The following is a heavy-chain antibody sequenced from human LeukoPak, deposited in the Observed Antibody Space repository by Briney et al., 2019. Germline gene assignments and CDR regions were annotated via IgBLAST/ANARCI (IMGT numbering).Heavy chain of an antibody. D-gene: IGHD3-22*01. CDR3: ARSKTYYYESSGSYSVFDYYMDV. CDR2: ITGGGSST. CDR1: GFTFSSYA. V-gene: IGHV3-23*01. J-gene: IGHJ6*03. Sequence: GGSLRLSCAASGFTFSSYAMSWVRQAPGKGLEWVSAITGGGSSTYYADSVKGRFTISRDNSKSTLYLQMNSLRADDTAVYYCARSKTYYYESSGSYSVFDYYMDVWGKGTTVTVSS.